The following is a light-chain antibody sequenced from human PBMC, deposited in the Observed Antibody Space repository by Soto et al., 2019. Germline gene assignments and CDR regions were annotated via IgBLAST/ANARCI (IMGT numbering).Light chain of an antibody. CDR3: QQYNDYSPLT. Sequence: DIQIDQSPSSLSASVVYRVTITCRASQSISYYLHWYQQKPGKAHKLIIYDAYNLESGVPYRFSGSGSETEFTLTIRSLKPDDFATYYCQQYNDYSPLTFGGGTQLDIK. CDR1: QSISYY. J-gene: IGKJ4*01. CDR2: DAY. V-gene: IGKV1-5*01.